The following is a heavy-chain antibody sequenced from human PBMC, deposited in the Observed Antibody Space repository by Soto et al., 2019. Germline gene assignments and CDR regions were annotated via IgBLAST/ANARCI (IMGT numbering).Heavy chain of an antibody. CDR3: ARGRYDFWSGYRYFDY. J-gene: IGHJ4*02. CDR2: ISSSSSYI. CDR1: GFTFSSYS. D-gene: IGHD3-3*01. V-gene: IGHV3-21*01. Sequence: GGSLRLSCAASGFTFSSYSMNWVRQAPGKRLEWVSSISSSSSYIYYADSVKGRFTISRDNAKNSLYLQMNSLRAEDTAVYYCARGRYDFWSGYRYFDYWGQGTLVTVSS.